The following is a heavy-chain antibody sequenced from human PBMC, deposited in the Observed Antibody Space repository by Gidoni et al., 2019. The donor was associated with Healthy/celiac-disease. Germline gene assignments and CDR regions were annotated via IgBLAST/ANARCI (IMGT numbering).Heavy chain of an antibody. CDR2: IIPIFGTA. J-gene: IGHJ6*02. D-gene: IGHD6-19*01. CDR1: GGTFSSYA. CDR3: ARRGRGFTYSSGQPLNYYYYYGMDV. Sequence: QVQLVQSGAEVKKPGSSVKVSCKASGGTFSSYAISWLRQAPGQGLEWMGGIIPIFGTANYAQKFQGRVTITADESTSTAYMELSSLRSEDTAVYYCARRGRGFTYSSGQPLNYYYYYGMDVWGQGTTVTVSS. V-gene: IGHV1-69*01.